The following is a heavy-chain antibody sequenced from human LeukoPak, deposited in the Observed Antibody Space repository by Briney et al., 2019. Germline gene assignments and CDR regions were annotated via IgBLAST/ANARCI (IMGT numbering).Heavy chain of an antibody. CDR2: MNPDSGNA. D-gene: IGHD4-11*01. CDR3: ARGFNFYYNKEFDY. Sequence: ASVTVSFKTSGYTFNTYDINWVRQATGQGLEWMGWMNPDSGNAGYAQKFQGRITMTRSTSICTAYLELTSLTSEDTAVYYCARGFNFYYNKEFDYWGQGTLVTVSS. J-gene: IGHJ4*02. CDR1: GYTFNTYD. V-gene: IGHV1-8*01.